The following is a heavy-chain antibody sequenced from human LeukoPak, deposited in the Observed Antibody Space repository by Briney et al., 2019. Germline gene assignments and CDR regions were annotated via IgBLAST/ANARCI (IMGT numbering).Heavy chain of an antibody. CDR2: IYYSGST. V-gene: IGHV4-39*07. J-gene: IGHJ4*02. D-gene: IGHD3-10*01. CDR1: GGSISDTNYF. Sequence: SETLSLTCLVSGGSISDTNYFWGWTRQPPGKGLEWIGNIYYSGSTRYNPSLSSRLTISVDTSKNHFSLRLSSVTAADTAVYYCARHYPYGLGSYSPFYFDYWGQGTLVTVSS. CDR3: ARHYPYGLGSYSPFYFDY.